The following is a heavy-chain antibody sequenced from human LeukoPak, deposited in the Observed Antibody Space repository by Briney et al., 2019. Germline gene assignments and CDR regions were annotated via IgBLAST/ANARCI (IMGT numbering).Heavy chain of an antibody. Sequence: SETLSLTCTVPGGSISSSSYYWGWIRQPPGKGLEWIGSIYYSGSTYYNPSLKSRVTISVDTSKNQFSLKLSSVTAADTAVYYWARHTSLSSAAHDYWGQGTLVTVSS. CDR2: IYYSGST. CDR3: ARHTSLSSAAHDY. CDR1: GGSISSSSYY. D-gene: IGHD6-13*01. J-gene: IGHJ4*02. V-gene: IGHV4-39*01.